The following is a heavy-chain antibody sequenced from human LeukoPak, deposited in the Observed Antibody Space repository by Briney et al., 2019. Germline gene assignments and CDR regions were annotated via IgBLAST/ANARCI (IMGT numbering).Heavy chain of an antibody. J-gene: IGHJ4*02. CDR2: IRAGGGST. D-gene: IGHD3-10*02. CDR1: GFTLSRYA. Sequence: TGGSLRLSCAASGFTLSRYAMSWVRQAPGEGLEWVSAIRAGGGSTYYADSVKRRFTISRDNSKNTLYLQMNSLRAEDTALYYCARTAMGAYVRFPNDYWGQGTLVTVSS. V-gene: IGHV3-23*01. CDR3: ARTAMGAYVRFPNDY.